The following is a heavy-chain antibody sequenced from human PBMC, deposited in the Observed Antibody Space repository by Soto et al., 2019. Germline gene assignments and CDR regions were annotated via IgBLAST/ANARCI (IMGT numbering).Heavy chain of an antibody. Sequence: QVQLQQWGAGLLKPSETLSLTCAVYGGSFSGYYWSWIRQPPGKGLEWIGEINHSGSTNYNPSLKSRVTISVDTSKKQCALKLGSVTAGDTAVYYCASGMRKLEPQWSSDYWGQGTLVTVSS. D-gene: IGHD1-1*01. CDR3: ASGMRKLEPQWSSDY. CDR2: INHSGST. CDR1: GGSFSGYY. V-gene: IGHV4-34*01. J-gene: IGHJ4*02.